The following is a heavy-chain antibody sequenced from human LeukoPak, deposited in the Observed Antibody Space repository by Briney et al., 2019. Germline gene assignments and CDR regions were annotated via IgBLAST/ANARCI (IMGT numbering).Heavy chain of an antibody. CDR2: ISGSGGST. D-gene: IGHD3-3*01. CDR1: GFTVSSYG. J-gene: IGHJ6*03. V-gene: IGHV3-23*01. Sequence: GGTLRLSCADSGFTVSSYGMSWVRNAPGTGLDWVSAISGSGGSTYYADSVKGRFTISRDNAKNSLYLQMNSLRAEDTAVYYCARVRDFWSGYSNSYYYMDVWGKGTTFTVSS. CDR3: ARVRDFWSGYSNSYYYMDV.